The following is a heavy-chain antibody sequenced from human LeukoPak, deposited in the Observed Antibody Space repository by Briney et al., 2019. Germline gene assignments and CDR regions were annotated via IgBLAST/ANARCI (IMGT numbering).Heavy chain of an antibody. V-gene: IGHV1-69*05. CDR3: ATTHYYDSSGYYGPSGFHAFDI. Sequence: SVKVSCKASGGTFSSYAISWVRQAPGQGLEWMGRIIPIFGTANYAQKFQGRVTITTDESTSTAYMELSRLRSEDTAVYYCATTHYYDSSGYYGPSGFHAFDIWGQGTMVTVSS. J-gene: IGHJ3*02. D-gene: IGHD3-22*01. CDR1: GGTFSSYA. CDR2: IIPIFGTA.